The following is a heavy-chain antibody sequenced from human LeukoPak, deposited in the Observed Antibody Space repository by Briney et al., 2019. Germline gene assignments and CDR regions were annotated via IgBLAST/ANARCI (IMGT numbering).Heavy chain of an antibody. V-gene: IGHV3-30*04. D-gene: IGHD2-15*01. CDR1: GFTFSSYA. J-gene: IGHJ6*04. Sequence: GGSLRLSCAASGFTFSSYAMHWVRQAPGKGLEWVAVISYDGSNKYYADSVKGRFTISRDNSKNTLYLQMNSLRAEDTAVYHCARELLGMDVWGKGTTVTVSS. CDR2: ISYDGSNK. CDR3: ARELLGMDV.